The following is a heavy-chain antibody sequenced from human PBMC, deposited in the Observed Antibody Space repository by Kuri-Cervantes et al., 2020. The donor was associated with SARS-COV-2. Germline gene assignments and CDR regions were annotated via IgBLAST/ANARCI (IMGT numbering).Heavy chain of an antibody. Sequence: GESLKISCEVSGFLFSASAIHWVRQASGKGLEWVGRVRGKANNYATAYAASVKGRFTISRDDSKNMAYLQMNSLRAEDTAVYYCAKVGAAAIGGFDYWGQGTLVTVSS. V-gene: IGHV3-73*01. J-gene: IGHJ4*02. CDR3: AKVGAAAIGGFDY. D-gene: IGHD2-2*02. CDR2: VRGKANNYAT. CDR1: GFLFSASA.